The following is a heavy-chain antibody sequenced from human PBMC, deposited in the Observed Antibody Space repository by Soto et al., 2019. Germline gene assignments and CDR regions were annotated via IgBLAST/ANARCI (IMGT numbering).Heavy chain of an antibody. CDR2: IYYSGST. CDR3: ASLWFGELLAIDY. V-gene: IGHV4-31*03. J-gene: IGHJ4*02. CDR1: GGSISSGGYY. Sequence: SETLSLTCTVSGGSISSGGYYWSWIRQHPGKGLEWIGYIYYSGSTYYNPSLKSRVTISVDTSKNQFSLKLSSVTAADTAVYYCASLWFGELLAIDYWGQGTLVTVSS. D-gene: IGHD3-10*01.